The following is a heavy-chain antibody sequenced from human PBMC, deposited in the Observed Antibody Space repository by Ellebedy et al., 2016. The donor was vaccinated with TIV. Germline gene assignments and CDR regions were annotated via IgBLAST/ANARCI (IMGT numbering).Heavy chain of an antibody. CDR1: GFTFVNYA. V-gene: IGHV3-64D*06. CDR3: VKDGSKWLRSVLLDS. CDR2: ITGDGSTT. Sequence: PGGSLRLSCSASGFTFVNYAMYWVRQAPGKGLEYVSAITGDGSTTDYADSVQGRFTISRDNSKNTLYLQVSSLRLEDTAMYFCVKDGSKWLRSVLLDSWGQGTLVIVSS. D-gene: IGHD5-12*01. J-gene: IGHJ4*02.